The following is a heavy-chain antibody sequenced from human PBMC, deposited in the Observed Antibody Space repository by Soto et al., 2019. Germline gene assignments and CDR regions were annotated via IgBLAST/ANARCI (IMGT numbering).Heavy chain of an antibody. V-gene: IGHV3-30-3*01. CDR3: ARNTDHRLVRGWLDP. D-gene: IGHD3-10*01. CDR2: ISHDGSHE. J-gene: IGHJ5*02. Sequence: QGQLHESGGGVVHPGTSLRLSCAASGLTFSSSAMHWVRQAPGKGLEWVAMISHDGSHEYYGDSLKGRFSVSRDNSHNILNLQMNSLRIEATAVYFCARNTDHRLVRGWLDPWGQGTLVTVSS. CDR1: GLTFSSSA.